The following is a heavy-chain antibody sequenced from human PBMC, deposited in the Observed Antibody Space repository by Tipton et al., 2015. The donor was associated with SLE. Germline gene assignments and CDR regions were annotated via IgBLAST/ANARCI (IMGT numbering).Heavy chain of an antibody. CDR2: IYSGGSST. J-gene: IGHJ6*03. Sequence: SLRLSCAASGFTFSSYAMSWVRQAPGKGLEWVSVIYSGGSSTYYADSVKGRFTISRDNSKNTLYLQMNSLRAEDTAVYYCARDVGGIVVVPAAMDYYYYMDVWGKGTTVTVSS. D-gene: IGHD2-2*01. V-gene: IGHV3-23*03. CDR3: ARDVGGIVVVPAAMDYYYYMDV. CDR1: GFTFSSYA.